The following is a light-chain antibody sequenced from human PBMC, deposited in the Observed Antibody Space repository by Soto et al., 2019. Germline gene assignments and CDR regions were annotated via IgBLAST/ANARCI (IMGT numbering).Light chain of an antibody. J-gene: IGKJ2*01. CDR2: ASS. CDR3: QKYNSAPRT. Sequence: DIQMTQSPSSLSASVGDRVTITCRASQGISNYLAWFQQKPGKVPELLIYASSTLRSGVPSRFSGSGSGKNFTLTLSSLQPEDVATYYCQKYNSAPRTFGQGTKLEIK. CDR1: QGISNY. V-gene: IGKV1-27*01.